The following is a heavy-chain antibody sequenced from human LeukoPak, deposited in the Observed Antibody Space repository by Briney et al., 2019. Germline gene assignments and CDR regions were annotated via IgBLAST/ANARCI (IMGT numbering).Heavy chain of an antibody. CDR1: GGTFSSYA. Sequence: ASVKVSCKASGGTFSSYAISWVRQAPGQGLEWMGGIIPIFGTANYAQKFQGRVMITADESTSTAYMELSSLRSEDTAVYYCARGYYDSSGYYGRDAFDIWGQGTMVTVSS. J-gene: IGHJ3*02. V-gene: IGHV1-69*01. D-gene: IGHD3-22*01. CDR2: IIPIFGTA. CDR3: ARGYYDSSGYYGRDAFDI.